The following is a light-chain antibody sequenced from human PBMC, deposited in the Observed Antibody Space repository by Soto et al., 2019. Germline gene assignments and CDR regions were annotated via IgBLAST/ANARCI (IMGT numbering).Light chain of an antibody. Sequence: QSVLTQPASVSGSPGQSITISCTGTSSDVGGYNYVSWYQQHPGKAPKLMIYDVSNRPSGVSNRLSGSKSGNTASLTISGLQAEDEADYYCSSYTSSSIYVFGNGTKVTVL. V-gene: IGLV2-14*01. CDR3: SSYTSSSIYV. J-gene: IGLJ1*01. CDR1: SSDVGGYNY. CDR2: DVS.